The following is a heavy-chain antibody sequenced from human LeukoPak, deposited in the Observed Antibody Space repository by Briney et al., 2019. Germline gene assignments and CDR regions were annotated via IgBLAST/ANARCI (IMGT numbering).Heavy chain of an antibody. CDR2: ISGSGDNT. D-gene: IGHD2-15*01. CDR3: AKGRGHCSGGSCYSDY. Sequence: GGSLRLSCAASGFTFSSYAMSWVRQAPGKGLEWVSTISGSGDNTYYADSVKGRFTISRDNSKNTLYVQMNSLRAEDTAIYYCAKGRGHCSGGSCYSDYWGQGTLVTVSS. V-gene: IGHV3-23*01. CDR1: GFTFSSYA. J-gene: IGHJ4*02.